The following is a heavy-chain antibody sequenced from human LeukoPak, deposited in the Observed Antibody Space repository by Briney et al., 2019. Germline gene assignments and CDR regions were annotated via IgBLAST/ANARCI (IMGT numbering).Heavy chain of an antibody. V-gene: IGHV3-21*01. CDR1: GFTFSSYS. CDR3: ARVPQYYYDSSGYYYNAY. D-gene: IGHD3-22*01. J-gene: IGHJ4*02. CDR2: ISSSSSYI. Sequence: GGSLRLSCAAPGFTFSSYSMNWVRQAPGKGLEWVSSISSSSSYIYYADSVKGRFTISRDNAKNSLYLQMNSLRAEDTAVYYCARVPQYYYDSSGYYYNAYWGQGTLVTVSS.